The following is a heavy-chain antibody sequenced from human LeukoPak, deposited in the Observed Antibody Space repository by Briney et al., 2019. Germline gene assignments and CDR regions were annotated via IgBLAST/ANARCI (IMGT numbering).Heavy chain of an antibody. Sequence: SETLSLTCTVSGGSISSGGYYWSWIRQPPGKGLEWIGYIYHSGSTYYNPSLKSRVTISVDTSKNQFSLKLSSVTAADTAVYYCARLKFRQLGYFDYWGQGTLVTVSS. CDR3: ARLKFRQLGYFDY. V-gene: IGHV4-30-2*03. CDR1: GGSISSGGYY. CDR2: IYHSGST. D-gene: IGHD5-18*01. J-gene: IGHJ4*02.